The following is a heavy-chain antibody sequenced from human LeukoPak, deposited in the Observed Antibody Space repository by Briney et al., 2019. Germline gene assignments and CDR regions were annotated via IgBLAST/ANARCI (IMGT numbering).Heavy chain of an antibody. J-gene: IGHJ4*02. CDR3: ARIAAAGRYFDY. V-gene: IGHV4-59*13. CDR1: GGSISSYY. CDR2: IYYSWST. Sequence: SETLSLTCTVSGGSISSYYWSWIRQPPGKGLEWIGYIYYSWSTNYNPSLKSRVTISVDTSKNQFSLKLSSVTAADTAVYYCARIAAAGRYFDYWGQGTLVTVSS. D-gene: IGHD6-13*01.